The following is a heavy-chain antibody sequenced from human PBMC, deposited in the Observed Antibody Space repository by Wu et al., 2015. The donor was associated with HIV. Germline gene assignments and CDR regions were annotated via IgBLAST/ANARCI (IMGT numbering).Heavy chain of an antibody. D-gene: IGHD4-17*01. CDR1: GYTFIDLY. J-gene: IGHJ3*02. CDR2: INPKSGGT. V-gene: IGHV1-2*02. CDR3: ARGVXYAGHGDTFDI. Sequence: QVQLVQSGAEVKKPGASVKVSCKASGYTFIDLYIHWVRQAPGQGLEWMGWINPKSGGTDYSQKFQRRVTMTRDTSISTAYMELTRLRSDDTAVYYCARGVXYAGHGDTFDIWGQGTLVTVSS.